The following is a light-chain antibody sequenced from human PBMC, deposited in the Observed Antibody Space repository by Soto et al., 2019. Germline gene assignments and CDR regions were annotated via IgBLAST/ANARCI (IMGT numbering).Light chain of an antibody. Sequence: DIQMTQSPSSVSASVGDRVTITCRASQGIGSWLAWYQQKPGKAPKLLIYAASSLQSGVPSRFSGSGSGTDFTLTINSLQPEDFATYYCQQANSFPITFGQGTRLEIK. V-gene: IGKV1-12*01. CDR1: QGIGSW. J-gene: IGKJ5*01. CDR3: QQANSFPIT. CDR2: AAS.